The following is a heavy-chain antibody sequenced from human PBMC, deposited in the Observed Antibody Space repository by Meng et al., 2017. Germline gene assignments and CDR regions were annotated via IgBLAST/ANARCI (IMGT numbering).Heavy chain of an antibody. D-gene: IGHD3-22*01. Sequence: GESLKISCAASGFTFSSYSMNWVRQAPGKGLEWVSSISSSSSYIYYADSVKGRFTISRDNAKNSLYLQMNSLRAEDTAVYYCAREGYYDSSGYEAFDIWGQGTMVPSPQ. CDR3: AREGYYDSSGYEAFDI. CDR1: GFTFSSYS. CDR2: ISSSSSYI. V-gene: IGHV3-21*01. J-gene: IGHJ3*02.